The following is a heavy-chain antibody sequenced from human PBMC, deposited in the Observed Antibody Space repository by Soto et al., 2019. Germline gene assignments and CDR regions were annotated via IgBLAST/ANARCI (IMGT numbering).Heavy chain of an antibody. J-gene: IGHJ4*02. CDR3: SDWRAGGPVNLDH. D-gene: IGHD2-15*01. CDR2: IDVLDGA. V-gene: IGHV3-23*01. Sequence: EVQILESGGDLVQPGGSLRLSCVVSGLSLNNYAIAWVRHAPGKGLECVSTIDVLDGAWYSDSVRGLLAISRDVSRNTVYLQMSSLRVEDTAIYFCSDWRAGGPVNLDHWGQGTRVTVSS. CDR1: GLSLNNYA.